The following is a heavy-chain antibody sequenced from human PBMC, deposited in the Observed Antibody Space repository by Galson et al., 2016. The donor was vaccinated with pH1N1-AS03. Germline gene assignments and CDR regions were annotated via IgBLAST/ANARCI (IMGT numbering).Heavy chain of an antibody. J-gene: IGHJ6*02. Sequence: SLRLSCAASGFTFSDYGMHWVRQAPGKGLEWVSRISNDGRNVRYADFVKGRFAVSRDNAKNTVFLQMNGLRADDTAVYFCARRNPNPNFAIWYQHDYGMDVWGQGTTVTVSS. CDR2: ISNDGRNV. CDR1: GFTFSDYG. D-gene: IGHD2-2*01. V-gene: IGHV3-74*01. CDR3: ARRNPNPNFAIWYQHDYGMDV.